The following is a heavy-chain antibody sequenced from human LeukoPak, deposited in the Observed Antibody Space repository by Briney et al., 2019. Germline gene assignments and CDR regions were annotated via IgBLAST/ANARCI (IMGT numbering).Heavy chain of an antibody. Sequence: GGSLRLSCAASGFTFSSYWMSWVRQAPGKGLEWVANIKQDGSEKYYVDSVKGRFTISRDNAKNSLYLQMNSLRAEDTAVYYCARSLLRVAATPTAYGYWGQGTLVTVSS. J-gene: IGHJ4*02. CDR2: IKQDGSEK. D-gene: IGHD2-15*01. CDR1: GFTFSSYW. CDR3: ARSLLRVAATPTAYGY. V-gene: IGHV3-7*01.